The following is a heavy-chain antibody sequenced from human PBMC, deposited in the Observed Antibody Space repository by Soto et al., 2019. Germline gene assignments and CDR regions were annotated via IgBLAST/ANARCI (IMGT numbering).Heavy chain of an antibody. CDR1: GYTFTIYG. J-gene: IGHJ4*02. Sequence: ASVNVSCKASGYTFTIYGISWVRQAPGQGLEWMGWISAYNGNTNYAQKLQGRVTMTTDTSTSTAYMELRSLRSDDTAVYYCARDGYYDSGGSRSDFDGWGQGTLVTVSS. CDR3: ARDGYYDSGGSRSDFDG. V-gene: IGHV1-18*01. CDR2: ISAYNGNT. D-gene: IGHD3-22*01.